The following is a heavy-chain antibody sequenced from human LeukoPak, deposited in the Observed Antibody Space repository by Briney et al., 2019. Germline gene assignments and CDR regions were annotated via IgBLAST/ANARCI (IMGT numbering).Heavy chain of an antibody. D-gene: IGHD6-13*01. CDR3: ARDSPPEWSSSWFRVPTFDY. Sequence: ASVKVSCKASGYTFTSYYMHWVRQAPGQGLEWMGIINPSGGSTSYAQKFQGRVTMTRDTSTSTVYMELSSLRSEDTAVYYCARDSPPEWSSSWFRVPTFDYWGQGTLVTVSS. CDR2: INPSGGST. J-gene: IGHJ4*02. V-gene: IGHV1-46*01. CDR1: GYTFTSYY.